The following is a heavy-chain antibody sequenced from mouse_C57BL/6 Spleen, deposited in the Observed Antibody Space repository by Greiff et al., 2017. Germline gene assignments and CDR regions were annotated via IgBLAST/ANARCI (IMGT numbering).Heavy chain of an antibody. Sequence: QVQLQQPGAELVRPGTSVKLSCKASGYTFTSYWMHWVKQRPGHGLEWIGVIDPSDSYTNYNQKFKGKATLTVDTSSSTAYMQLSSLTSEDSAVYYCARGRITSFDYWGQGTTLTVSS. CDR2: IDPSDSYT. CDR1: GYTFTSYW. J-gene: IGHJ2*01. V-gene: IGHV1-59*01. CDR3: ARGRITSFDY. D-gene: IGHD1-1*01.